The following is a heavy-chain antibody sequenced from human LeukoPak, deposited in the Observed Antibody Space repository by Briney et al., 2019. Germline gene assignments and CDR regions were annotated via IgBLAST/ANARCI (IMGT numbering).Heavy chain of an antibody. J-gene: IGHJ4*02. CDR3: ARAPWITFGTSDYYFDY. Sequence: GASLKISFKGSGSGFTSYWIGWVRPMPGKGVEWMGIIYPGDSDTRYSTSFQGQVTISADKSISTAYLQWSSLKASDTAMYYCARAPWITFGTSDYYFDYWGQGTLVTVSS. CDR1: GSGFTSYW. CDR2: IYPGDSDT. D-gene: IGHD3-16*01. V-gene: IGHV5-51*01.